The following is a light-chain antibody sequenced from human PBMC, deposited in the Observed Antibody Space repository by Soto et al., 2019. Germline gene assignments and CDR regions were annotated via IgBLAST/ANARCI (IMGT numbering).Light chain of an antibody. J-gene: IGKJ1*01. Sequence: DIQMTQSPSTLSASVGDRVTITWRASQSISSWLAWYQQKPGKAPKLLIYAASSLQSGVPSRFSGSGSGTDFTLTISSLQPEDFATYYCQQSYSTPWTFGQGTKVDIK. CDR3: QQSYSTPWT. V-gene: IGKV1-39*01. CDR2: AAS. CDR1: QSISSW.